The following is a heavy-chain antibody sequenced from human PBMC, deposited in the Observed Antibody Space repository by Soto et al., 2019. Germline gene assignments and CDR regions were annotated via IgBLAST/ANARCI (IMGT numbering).Heavy chain of an antibody. CDR3: ARDGTYNWV. V-gene: IGHV3-66*01. CDR1: GFTVSNNY. J-gene: IGHJ4*02. CDR2: IYSGGAT. D-gene: IGHD1-1*01. Sequence: EVQLVESGGGLVQPGGSLRLSCASSGFTVSNNYMRWVRQAPGKGLEWVSLIYSGGATYYADSVKGRFTISRDNSKNTLYLQMNSLRAEATAVYYRARDGTYNWVGGQGILVTVSS.